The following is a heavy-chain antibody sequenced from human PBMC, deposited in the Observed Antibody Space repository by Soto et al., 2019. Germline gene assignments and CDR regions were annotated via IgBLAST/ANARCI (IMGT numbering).Heavy chain of an antibody. CDR1: GYTFTNYD. D-gene: IGHD3-10*01. CDR2: ISTYTGNT. J-gene: IGHJ6*02. V-gene: IGHV1-18*04. CDR3: ARGYYYGSGRPTPGGMDV. Sequence: QVHLVQSGAEVKKPGASVKGSCKASGYTFTNYDINWVRQAPRQGPERMGWISTYTGNTNYAQKLQGRVTMTTDTSTSTAYMELRSLRSDDTAVYYCARGYYYGSGRPTPGGMDVWGQGTTVTVSS.